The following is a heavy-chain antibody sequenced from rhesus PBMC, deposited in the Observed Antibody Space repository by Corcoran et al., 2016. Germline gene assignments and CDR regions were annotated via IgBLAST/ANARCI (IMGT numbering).Heavy chain of an antibody. CDR2: FSGSGGST. Sequence: LQPQESAPGLVTPSAPLPLTCAGSGARIRRHSWRLWRLPPGKGLEWSGRFSGSGGSTDYNPSLKSRVSISIDTSKNQFSLKLNSLTAADTAVYYCATTTRSGQVFDYWGRGVLVTVSS. CDR3: ATTTRSGQVFDY. J-gene: IGHJ4*01. V-gene: IGHV4-173*01. CDR1: GARIRRHS. D-gene: IGHD3-9*01.